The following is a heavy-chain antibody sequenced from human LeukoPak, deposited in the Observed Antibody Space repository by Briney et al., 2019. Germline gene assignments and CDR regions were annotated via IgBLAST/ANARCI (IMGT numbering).Heavy chain of an antibody. CDR3: ASLRERSYYARGFDY. Sequence: SETLSLTCTVSGDSISTSNSYWGWIRQPPWKGLEWIGSIYYSGNTYYNASLKSRVTISVDTSKNQFSLKFTSVTAADTAVYYCASLRERSYYARGFDYWGQGTLVTVSS. V-gene: IGHV4-39*01. D-gene: IGHD1-26*01. CDR2: IYYSGNT. CDR1: GDSISTSNSY. J-gene: IGHJ4*02.